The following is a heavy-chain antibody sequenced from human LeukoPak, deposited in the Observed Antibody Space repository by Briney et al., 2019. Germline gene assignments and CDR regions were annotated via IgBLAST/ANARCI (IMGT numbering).Heavy chain of an antibody. Sequence: ASVKVSCKASGYTFINNWMHWVRQAPGQGLEWVGLINPTGTTTLYAQKFQGRVTLTRDMSTSTDYMELRSLKSEDTAVYYCARDNSVGDIAWWFDPWGQGTLVTVSS. J-gene: IGHJ5*02. CDR2: INPTGTTT. D-gene: IGHD3-10*01. V-gene: IGHV1-46*01. CDR3: ARDNSVGDIAWWFDP. CDR1: GYTFINNW.